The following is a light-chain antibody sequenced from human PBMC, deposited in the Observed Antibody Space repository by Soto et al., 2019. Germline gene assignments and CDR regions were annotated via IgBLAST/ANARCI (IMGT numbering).Light chain of an antibody. J-gene: IGLJ2*01. Sequence: QSVLTQPASVSGSPGLSITLSCTGTSSDIGGYDYVSWYQRHPGKAPKLIIYDVNNRPSGVSNRFSGSKSGNTASLTISGLQAEDEADYYCTSYASGSSHVVFGGGTKLTVL. CDR1: SSDIGGYDY. V-gene: IGLV2-14*01. CDR2: DVN. CDR3: TSYASGSSHVV.